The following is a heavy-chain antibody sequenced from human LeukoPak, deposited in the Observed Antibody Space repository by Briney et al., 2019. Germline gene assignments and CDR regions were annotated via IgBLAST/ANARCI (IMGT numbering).Heavy chain of an antibody. J-gene: IGHJ4*02. CDR2: IIPIFGIA. Sequence: SVKVSCKASGGTFSSYAISWVRRAPGQGLEWMGRIIPIFGIANYAQKFQGRVTITADKSTSTAYMELSSLRSEDTAVYYCAREVLAYCGGDCYSPFDYWGQGTLVTVSS. V-gene: IGHV1-69*04. CDR3: AREVLAYCGGDCYSPFDY. CDR1: GGTFSSYA. D-gene: IGHD2-21*02.